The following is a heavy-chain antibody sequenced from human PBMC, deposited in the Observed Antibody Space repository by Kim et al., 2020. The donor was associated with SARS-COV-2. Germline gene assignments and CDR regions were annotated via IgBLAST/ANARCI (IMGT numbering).Heavy chain of an antibody. J-gene: IGHJ6*02. Sequence: SETLSLTCTVSGASISNYYWSWIRQTPGKGLEWIGYMYYRGNTNYSPSLKSRVTIAEDTPKNQLSLNLRPVTATDTAIYYCARVGGPEGTYYYYGMDGWGQGTTVTVSS. CDR1: GASISNYY. CDR2: MYYRGNT. CDR3: ARVGGPEGTYYYYGMDG. D-gene: IGHD3-16*01. V-gene: IGHV4-59*01.